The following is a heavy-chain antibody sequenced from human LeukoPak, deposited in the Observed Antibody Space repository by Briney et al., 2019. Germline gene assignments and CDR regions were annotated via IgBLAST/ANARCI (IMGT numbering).Heavy chain of an antibody. CDR2: INPSGGST. CDR1: GYTFTSYY. CDR3: ARGSDVMYYYDSSAPQH. Sequence: ASVKVSCKASGYTFTSYYMHWVRQAPGQGLEWMGIINPSGGSTSYAQKFQGRVTMTRDTSTSTVYMELSSLRSEDTAVYYCARGSDVMYYYDSSAPQHWGQGTLVTVSS. D-gene: IGHD3-22*01. J-gene: IGHJ1*01. V-gene: IGHV1-46*01.